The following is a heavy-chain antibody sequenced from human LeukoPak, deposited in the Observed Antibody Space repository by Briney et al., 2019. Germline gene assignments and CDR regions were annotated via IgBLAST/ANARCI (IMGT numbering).Heavy chain of an antibody. D-gene: IGHD3-22*01. Sequence: ASVKVSCKASGYTFTGYYMHWVRQAPGQGLEWMGWINPNSGGTNYAQKFQGRVTMTRDTSISTAYMELSRLRSDDTAVYDCARVPYYYDSNYFDYWGQGTLVTVSS. CDR2: INPNSGGT. CDR3: ARVPYYYDSNYFDY. V-gene: IGHV1-2*02. J-gene: IGHJ4*02. CDR1: GYTFTGYY.